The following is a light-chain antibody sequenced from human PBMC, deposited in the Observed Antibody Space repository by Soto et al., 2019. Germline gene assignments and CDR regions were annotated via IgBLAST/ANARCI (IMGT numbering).Light chain of an antibody. Sequence: DIVMTQSPLSLPVTPGEPASISCRSSQSLLHSNGYNYLDWYLQKPGQSPQLLIYLGSNRSSGVPDRFSGSGSGTDFTLKISRVEAEDVGVYYCMQALQTPVEVGQGTKVDIK. CDR2: LGS. CDR1: QSLLHSNGYNY. J-gene: IGKJ1*01. CDR3: MQALQTPVE. V-gene: IGKV2-28*01.